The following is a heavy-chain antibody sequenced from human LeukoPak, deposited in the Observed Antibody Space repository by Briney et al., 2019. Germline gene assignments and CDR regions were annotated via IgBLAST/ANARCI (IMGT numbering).Heavy chain of an antibody. CDR3: ARVGGDGYSFFDY. CDR1: GGSISSYY. J-gene: IGHJ4*02. D-gene: IGHD5-24*01. V-gene: IGHV4-59*01. CDR2: IYYSGST. Sequence: SETLSLTCTVSGGSISSYYWSWIRQPPGQGLEWIGYIYYSGSTNYNPSLKSRVTISVDTSKNQFSLKLSSVTAADTAVYYCARVGGDGYSFFDYWGQGTLVTVSS.